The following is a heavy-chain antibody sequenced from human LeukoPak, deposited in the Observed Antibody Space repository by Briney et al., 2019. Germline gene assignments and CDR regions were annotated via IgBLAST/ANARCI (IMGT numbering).Heavy chain of an antibody. J-gene: IGHJ5*02. CDR1: GGTFSSYA. V-gene: IGHV1-69*04. CDR3: ARVYNSGSYFRSWFDP. Sequence: SVKVSCKASGGTFSSYAISWVRQAPGQGLEWMLSIIPILGIANYAQKFQGRVTITADKSTTTAYMELSSLRSEDTAVYYCARVYNSGSYFRSWFDPWGQGTLVTVSS. D-gene: IGHD1-26*01. CDR2: IIPILGIA.